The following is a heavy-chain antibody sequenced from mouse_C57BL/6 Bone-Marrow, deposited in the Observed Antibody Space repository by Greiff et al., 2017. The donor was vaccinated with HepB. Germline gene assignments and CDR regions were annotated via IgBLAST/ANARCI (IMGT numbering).Heavy chain of an antibody. J-gene: IGHJ3*01. CDR2: ISYDGSN. Sequence: EVQLVESGPGLVKPSQSLSLTCSVTGYSITSGYYWNWIRQFPGNKLEWMGYISYDGSNNYNQSLKNRISITRDTSKNQFFLKLNSVTTEDTATYYCAREVPWGQGTLVTVSA. V-gene: IGHV3-6*01. CDR1: GYSITSGYY. CDR3: AREVP.